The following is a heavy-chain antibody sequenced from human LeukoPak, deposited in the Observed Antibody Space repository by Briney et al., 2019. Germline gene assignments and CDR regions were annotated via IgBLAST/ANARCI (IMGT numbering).Heavy chain of an antibody. CDR3: AREDNLDY. CDR2: ISSSGSPL. D-gene: IGHD2-15*01. CDR1: GFTFSSYS. J-gene: IGHJ4*02. V-gene: IGHV3-48*04. Sequence: GGSLRLACAASGFTFSSYSMNWVRQAPGKGLEWVSYISSSGSPLYYADSVKGRFTISRDNAKHSLYLQVNSLRAEDTAVYYCAREDNLDYWGQGTLVTVSS.